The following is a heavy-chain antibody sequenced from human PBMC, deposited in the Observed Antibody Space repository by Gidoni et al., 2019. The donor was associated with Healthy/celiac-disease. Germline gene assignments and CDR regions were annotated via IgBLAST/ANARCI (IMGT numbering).Heavy chain of an antibody. CDR3: ASSLAAMDAFDI. Sequence: QVQPVEDGGGVVQRGRCLRLSCAASGVTCSSYAMHWVRQAPGKGLEWVAVISYDVSNNYSADSVQGRFTISRDNSKNTLYLHMNILRAEDTAVYYCASSLAAMDAFDIWGQGTMVTVSS. J-gene: IGHJ3*02. D-gene: IGHD2-2*01. V-gene: IGHV3-30*04. CDR1: GVTCSSYA. CDR2: ISYDVSNN.